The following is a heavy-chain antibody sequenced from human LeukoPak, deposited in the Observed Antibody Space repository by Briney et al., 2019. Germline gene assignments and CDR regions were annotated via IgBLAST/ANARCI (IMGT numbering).Heavy chain of an antibody. CDR3: ARGGTYTYGYY. CDR2: IYSGGST. J-gene: IGHJ4*02. Sequence: SGGSLRLSCAASGFTVSSNYMSWVRQAPGKGLEWVSVIYSGGSTYYADSVKGRFTISRDNSKNTLYLQMNSLRAEDTAVYYCARGGTYTYGYYWGQGTLVTVSS. V-gene: IGHV3-53*01. D-gene: IGHD5-18*01. CDR1: GFTVSSNY.